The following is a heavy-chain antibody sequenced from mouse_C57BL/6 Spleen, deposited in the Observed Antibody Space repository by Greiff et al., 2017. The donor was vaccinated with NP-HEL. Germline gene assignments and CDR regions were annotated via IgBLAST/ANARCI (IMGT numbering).Heavy chain of an antibody. CDR3: ARKGVTVAFDY. D-gene: IGHD1-1*01. V-gene: IGHV1-82*01. Sequence: QVQLKESGPELVKPGASVKISCKASGYAFSSSWMNWVKQRPGKGLEWIGRIYPGDGDTNYNGKFKGKATLTADKSSSTAYMQLSSLTSEDSAVYFCARKGVTVAFDYWGQGTTLTVSS. J-gene: IGHJ2*01. CDR1: GYAFSSSW. CDR2: IYPGDGDT.